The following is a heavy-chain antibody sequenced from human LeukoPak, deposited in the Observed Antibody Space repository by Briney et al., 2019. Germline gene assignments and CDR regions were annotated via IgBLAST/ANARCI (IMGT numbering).Heavy chain of an antibody. CDR1: GGSFSGYY. CDR2: INHSGST. D-gene: IGHD6-19*01. V-gene: IGHV4-34*01. J-gene: IGHJ5*02. Sequence: SGTLSLTCAVYGGSFSGYYWSWIRQPPGKGLEWIGEINHSGSTNYNPSLKSRVTISVDTSKNQFSLKLSSVTAADTAVYYCARIGAVAVLVHWFDPWGQGTLVTVSS. CDR3: ARIGAVAVLVHWFDP.